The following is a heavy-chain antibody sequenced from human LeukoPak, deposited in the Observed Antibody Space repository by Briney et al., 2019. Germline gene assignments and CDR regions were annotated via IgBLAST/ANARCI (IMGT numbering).Heavy chain of an antibody. CDR3: ARERATLDYYYYMDV. CDR1: GFTFSDFE. J-gene: IGHJ6*03. Sequence: PGGSLRLSCAVSGFTFSDFEMNWVRQAPGKGPEWISYIGGSGSTTYYADSVKGRFTISRDNAKNSLFLQMNSLRAEDTALYYCARERATLDYYYYMDVWGKGTTVTVSS. CDR2: IGGSGSTT. V-gene: IGHV3-48*03. D-gene: IGHD5-12*01.